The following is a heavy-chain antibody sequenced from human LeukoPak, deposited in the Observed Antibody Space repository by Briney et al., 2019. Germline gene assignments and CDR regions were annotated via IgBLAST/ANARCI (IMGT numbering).Heavy chain of an antibody. J-gene: IGHJ4*02. CDR1: GFTFSSYT. D-gene: IGHD3-10*01. CDR3: AKEPLITGKFDY. Sequence: PGGSLRLSCAASGFTFSSYTMNWVRQAPGKGLEWVSSISSNGNFIYYADSVKGRFTISRDNSKNTLYLQMNSLRAEDTAVYYCAKEPLITGKFDYWGQGTLVTVSA. V-gene: IGHV3-21*04. CDR2: ISSNGNFI.